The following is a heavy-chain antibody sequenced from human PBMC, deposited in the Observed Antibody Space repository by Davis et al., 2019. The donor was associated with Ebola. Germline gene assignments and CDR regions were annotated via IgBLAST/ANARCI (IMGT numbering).Heavy chain of an antibody. D-gene: IGHD1-26*01. V-gene: IGHV1-8*02. Sequence: ASVKVSCKASGYTFTSYGISWVRQAPGQGLEWMGWMNPNSGNTGFAQKFQGRITMTRNLSMNTAYMELSSLRSDDTAVYYCTKRVGSRSGFENWGQGSLVTVSS. CDR3: TKRVGSRSGFEN. CDR1: GYTFTSYG. CDR2: MNPNSGNT. J-gene: IGHJ4*02.